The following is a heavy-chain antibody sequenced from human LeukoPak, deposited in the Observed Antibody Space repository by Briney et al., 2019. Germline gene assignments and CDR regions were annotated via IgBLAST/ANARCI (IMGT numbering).Heavy chain of an antibody. CDR2: IFPSGGEI. J-gene: IGHJ5*02. CDR1: GFTFSTFA. D-gene: IGHD6-6*01. CDR3: ARVGGSSSPINWFDP. Sequence: GSLRLYCAASGFTFSTFAMIWVRQPPGKGLEWVSSIFPSGGEIHYADSVRGRFTISRDNSKSTLSLQMNSLRAEDTAVYYCARVGGSSSPINWFDPWGQGTLVTVSS. V-gene: IGHV3-23*01.